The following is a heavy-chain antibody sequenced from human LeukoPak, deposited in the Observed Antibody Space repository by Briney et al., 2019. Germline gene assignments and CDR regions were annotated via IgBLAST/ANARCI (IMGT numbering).Heavy chain of an antibody. CDR3: ATTPGIGSSWPSYYYYGMDV. D-gene: IGHD6-13*01. Sequence: SETLSLTCTVSGSSISSSSYYWGWIRQPPGKGLEWIGSIYYSGSTYYNPSLKSRVTISVDTSKNQFSLKLSSVTAADTAVYYCATTPGIGSSWPSYYYYGMDVWGQGTTVTVSS. CDR1: GSSISSSSYY. V-gene: IGHV4-39*01. CDR2: IYYSGST. J-gene: IGHJ6*02.